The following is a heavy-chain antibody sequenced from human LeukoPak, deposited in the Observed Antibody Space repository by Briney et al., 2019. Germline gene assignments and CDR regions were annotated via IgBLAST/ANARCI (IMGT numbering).Heavy chain of an antibody. V-gene: IGHV6-1*01. CDR2: TYQRSKWYN. Sequence: SQTLSLTCAISGDSVSINSAAWNWIRQSPSRGLEWLGRTYQRSKWYNDYAVSVKSRIAINPDISKNQFSLQLNSVTPEDTAVYYCARSPSPYSSGWYFDYWGQGTLVTVSS. D-gene: IGHD6-19*01. CDR1: GDSVSINSAA. CDR3: ARSPSPYSSGWYFDY. J-gene: IGHJ4*02.